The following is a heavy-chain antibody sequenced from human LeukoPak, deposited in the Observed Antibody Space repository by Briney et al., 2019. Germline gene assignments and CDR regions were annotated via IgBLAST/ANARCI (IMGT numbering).Heavy chain of an antibody. CDR1: GGSFSGYY. Sequence: SETLSLTCAVYGGSFSGYYWSWIRQPPGKGLEWIGEINHSGSTNYNPSLKSRVTISVDTSTNQFSLKLSSVTAADTAVYYCARGLRGFWSGYYNYWGQGTLVTVSS. CDR3: ARGLRGFWSGYYNY. V-gene: IGHV4-34*01. CDR2: INHSGST. J-gene: IGHJ4*02. D-gene: IGHD3-3*01.